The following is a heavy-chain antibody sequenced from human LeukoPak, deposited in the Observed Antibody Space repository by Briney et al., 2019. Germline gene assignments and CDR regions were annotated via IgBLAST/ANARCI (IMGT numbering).Heavy chain of an antibody. J-gene: IGHJ3*02. V-gene: IGHV3-21*01. CDR1: GFTFSSYS. CDR2: ISSGSSYI. D-gene: IGHD4-17*01. CDR3: ASSHGDYYDAFDI. Sequence: PGGSLRLSCAASGFTFSSYSMNWVRQAPGKGLEWVSSISSGSSYIYYADSVKGRFTISRDNAKNSLYLQMNSLRAEDTAVYYCASSHGDYYDAFDIWGQGTMVTVSS.